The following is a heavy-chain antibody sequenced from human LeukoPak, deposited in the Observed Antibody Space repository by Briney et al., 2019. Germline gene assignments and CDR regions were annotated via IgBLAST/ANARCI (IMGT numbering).Heavy chain of an antibody. V-gene: IGHV4-59*01. J-gene: IGHJ6*03. CDR3: ARTVYYYYYMDV. CDR2: IYYSGST. Sequence: SETLSLTCTVSGGSISIYYWSWIRQPPGKGLEWIGYIYYSGSTNYNPSLKSRVTISVDTSKNQFSLKLSSVTAADTAVYYCARTVYYYYYMDVWGKGTTVTVSS. CDR1: GGSISIYY.